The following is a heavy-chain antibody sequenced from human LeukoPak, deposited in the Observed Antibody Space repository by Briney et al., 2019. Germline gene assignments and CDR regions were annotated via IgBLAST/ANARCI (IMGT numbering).Heavy chain of an antibody. J-gene: IGHJ4*02. CDR3: ARDGGGYEFDY. CDR1: GGSISSSSYY. CDR2: IYYSGST. V-gene: IGHV4-39*07. Sequence: SETLSLTCTVSGGSISSSSYYWGWIRQPLGKGLEWIGSIYYSGSTYYNPSLKSRVTISVDTSKNQFSLKLSSVTAADTAVYYCARDGGGYEFDYWGQGTLVTVSS. D-gene: IGHD5-12*01.